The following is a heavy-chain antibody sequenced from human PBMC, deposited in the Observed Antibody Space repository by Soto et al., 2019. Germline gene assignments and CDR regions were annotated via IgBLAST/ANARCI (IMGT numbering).Heavy chain of an antibody. V-gene: IGHV4-34*01. CDR2: INHSGST. J-gene: IGHJ4*02. D-gene: IGHD6-13*01. CDR1: GGSFSGYY. Sequence: SETLSLTCAVYGGSFSGYYWTWIRQPPGKGLEWIGEINHSGSTNYNPSLKSRVTMSLDTSKNQFSLKLSSVTAADTALYYCARGETSAGTKWDLDWGQGTPVTVSS. CDR3: ARGETSAGTKWDLD.